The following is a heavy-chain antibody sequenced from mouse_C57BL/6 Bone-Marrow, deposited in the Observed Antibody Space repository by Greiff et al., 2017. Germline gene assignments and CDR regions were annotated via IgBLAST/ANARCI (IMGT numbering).Heavy chain of an antibody. CDR3: ARLRTVVENY. D-gene: IGHD1-1*01. J-gene: IGHJ2*01. CDR2: IYPGSGST. CDR1: GYTFASYW. Sequence: QVQLQQPGAELVKLGASVKMSCQASGYTFASYWITWLKQRPGQGLEWIGDIYPGSGSTNYNEKFKSKATLTVDTSSSTAYMQLSSLTSEDSAVYYCARLRTVVENYWGQGTTLTVSS. V-gene: IGHV1-55*01.